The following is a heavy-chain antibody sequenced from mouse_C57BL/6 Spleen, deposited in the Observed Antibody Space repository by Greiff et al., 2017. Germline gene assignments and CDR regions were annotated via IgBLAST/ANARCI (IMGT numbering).Heavy chain of an antibody. Sequence: VQRVESGAELVKPGASVKISCKASGYAFSSYWMNWVKQRPGKGLEWIGQIHPGDGGTNYHGKFKGKATLTVDKSSSTAYMQLSSLTSEDSAVYFCARKGYGSSLFAYWGAGALVTLSA. V-gene: IGHV1-80*01. D-gene: IGHD1-1*01. J-gene: IGHJ3*01. CDR2: IHPGDGGT. CDR3: ARKGYGSSLFAY. CDR1: GYAFSSYW.